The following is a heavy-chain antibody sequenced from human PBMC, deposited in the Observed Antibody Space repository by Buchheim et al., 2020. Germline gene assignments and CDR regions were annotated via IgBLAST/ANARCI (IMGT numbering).Heavy chain of an antibody. Sequence: EVQLLESGGGLVQPGGSLRLSCAASGFTFSSYAMSWVRQAPGKGLEWVSAISGSGGSTYYADSVKGRFTISRDNSKHTLYLQMNSLRAEDTAVYYCVKVRLDFSSSWYYGASGWFDPWGQGTL. CDR1: GFTFSSYA. D-gene: IGHD6-13*01. CDR2: ISGSGGST. V-gene: IGHV3-23*01. CDR3: VKVRLDFSSSWYYGASGWFDP. J-gene: IGHJ5*02.